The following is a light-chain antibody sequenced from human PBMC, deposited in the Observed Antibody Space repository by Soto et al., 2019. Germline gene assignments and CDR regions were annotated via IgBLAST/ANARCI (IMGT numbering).Light chain of an antibody. V-gene: IGKV3-20*01. CDR1: QRVSSSY. CDR3: QQYGSSPWT. CDR2: GAS. Sequence: EIVLTQSPGTLSLSPGKRATLSCRASQRVSSSYLAWYQQKPGQAPRLLIYGASSRATGIPDRFSGSGSGTDFTLTIIRLEPEDFPVYYCQQYGSSPWTFGQGTKVEIK. J-gene: IGKJ1*01.